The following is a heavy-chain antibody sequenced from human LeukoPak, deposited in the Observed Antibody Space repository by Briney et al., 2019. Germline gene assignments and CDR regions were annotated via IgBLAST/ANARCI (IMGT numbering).Heavy chain of an antibody. CDR3: AITGGTYDFWSGYPMDY. J-gene: IGHJ4*02. Sequence: SETLSLTCTVSGGSISSYYWGWIRQPPGKGLEWIGSIYYSGSTYYNPSLKSRVTISVDTSKNQFSLKLSSVTAADTAVYYCAITGGTYDFWSGYPMDYWGQGTLVTVSS. CDR2: IYYSGST. V-gene: IGHV4-39*01. CDR1: GGSISSYY. D-gene: IGHD3-3*01.